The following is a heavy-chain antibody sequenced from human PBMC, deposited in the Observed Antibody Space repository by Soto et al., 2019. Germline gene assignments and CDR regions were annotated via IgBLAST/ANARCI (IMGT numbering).Heavy chain of an antibody. D-gene: IGHD6-6*01. V-gene: IGHV3-30*03. Sequence: QVQLVESGGGVVQPGKSLRLSCAASGFTFSSYAMHWARQAPGKGLEWVTVISIRGGDEYYAESVRGRFTISRDHSKNTLYLQMDNLRVQDTAVYYCARGTIVARQHLDYWGEGTLVSVAS. J-gene: IGHJ4*02. CDR1: GFTFSSYA. CDR2: ISIRGGDE. CDR3: ARGTIVARQHLDY.